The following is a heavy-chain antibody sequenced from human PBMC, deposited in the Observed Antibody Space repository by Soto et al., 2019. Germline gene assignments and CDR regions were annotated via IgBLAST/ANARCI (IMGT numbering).Heavy chain of an antibody. CDR2: TYYRSKWYN. CDR1: GDSVSSNSAA. D-gene: IGHD1-20*01. J-gene: IGHJ6*02. V-gene: IGHV6-1*01. Sequence: SQTLSLTCVISGDSVSSNSAAWNWIRQSPSRGLEWLGRTYYRSKWYNDYAVSVKSRITINPDTSKNQFSLQLNSVTPEDTAVYYCAREASITGTVYYYYGMDVWGQGTTVTVSS. CDR3: AREASITGTVYYYYGMDV.